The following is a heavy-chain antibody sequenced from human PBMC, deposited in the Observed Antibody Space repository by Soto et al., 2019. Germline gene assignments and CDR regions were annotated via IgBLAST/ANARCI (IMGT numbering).Heavy chain of an antibody. CDR1: GYTFTAYY. CDR3: ARGSVASAAEPTGMDV. Sequence: ASVKFSCKASGYTFTAYYIHWVRQGPGQEFEWMGWIRPNGGSTDFAREFQGRFTMTWDTSISTAYMDLSSLRSDDTAVYYCARGSVASAAEPTGMDVWGQGTTVTVSS. CDR2: IRPNGGST. D-gene: IGHD6-13*01. J-gene: IGHJ6*02. V-gene: IGHV1-2*02.